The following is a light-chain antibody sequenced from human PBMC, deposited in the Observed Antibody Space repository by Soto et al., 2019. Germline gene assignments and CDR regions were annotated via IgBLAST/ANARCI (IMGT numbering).Light chain of an antibody. V-gene: IGKV1-5*01. CDR1: QSIGSW. CDR2: DAS. CDR3: QQYNPYTWT. J-gene: IGKJ1*01. Sequence: EIQMTQSPSTLSASVGDRVTITCRASQSIGSWLAWYQQKPGKAPRLLIYDASSLESGVPSRFSGSGSGTEFTLTISSLQPDDFATYYCQQYNPYTWTFGHGTKVAIK.